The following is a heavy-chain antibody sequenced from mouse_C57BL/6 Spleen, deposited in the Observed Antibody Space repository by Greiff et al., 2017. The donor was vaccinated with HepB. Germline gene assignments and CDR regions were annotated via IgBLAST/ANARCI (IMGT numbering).Heavy chain of an antibody. J-gene: IGHJ2*01. CDR2: IYPGDGDT. CDR1: GYAFSSSW. D-gene: IGHD1-1*01. Sequence: QVQLQQSGPELVKPGASVKISCKASGYAFSSSWMNWVKQRPGKGLEWIGRIYPGDGDTNYNGKFKGKATLTADKSSSTAYMQLSSLTSEDSAVYFCARYHYYGSSYFDYWGQGTTLTVSS. CDR3: ARYHYYGSSYFDY. V-gene: IGHV1-82*01.